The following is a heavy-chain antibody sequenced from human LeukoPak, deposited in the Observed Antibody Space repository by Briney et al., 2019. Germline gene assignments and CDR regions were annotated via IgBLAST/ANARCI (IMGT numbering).Heavy chain of an antibody. CDR3: AKDMEATVTINWFDP. J-gene: IGHJ5*02. V-gene: IGHV3-23*01. CDR1: GFTFSSYS. D-gene: IGHD4-17*01. CDR2: ISGSGGST. Sequence: GSLRLSCAASGFTFSSYSMNWVRQAPGRGLEWVSAISGSGGSTYYADSVKGRFTISRDNSKNTLYLQMNSLRAEDTAVYYCAKDMEATVTINWFDPWGQGTLVTVSS.